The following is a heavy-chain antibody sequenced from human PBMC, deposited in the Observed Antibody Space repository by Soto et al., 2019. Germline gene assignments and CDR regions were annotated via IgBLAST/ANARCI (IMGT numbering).Heavy chain of an antibody. J-gene: IGHJ6*02. CDR2: ISSSSTI. Sequence: GGSLRLSCAVSGFTFSDYYMTWIRQAPGKGLEWVSYISSSSTIYYADSVKGRFTISRDNAKNSLYLQMNSLRDEDTAVYYCARVIMDVWGQGTTVTVSS. CDR1: GFTFSDYY. V-gene: IGHV3-11*04. CDR3: ARVIMDV.